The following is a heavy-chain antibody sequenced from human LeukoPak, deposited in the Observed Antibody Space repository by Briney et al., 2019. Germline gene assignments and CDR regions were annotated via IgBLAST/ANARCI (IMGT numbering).Heavy chain of an antibody. V-gene: IGHV4-39*07. CDR1: GGSFSSSSYW. CDR3: ARLGGSPPLSAFDI. CDR2: IYYSGST. J-gene: IGHJ3*02. D-gene: IGHD1-26*01. Sequence: SETLSLTCTVSGGSFSSSSYWRGWIRQPPGKGLEWIGSIYYSGSTYYNPSLKSRVTISVDTSKNQFSLKLSSVTAADTAVYYCARLGGSPPLSAFDIWGQGTMVTVSS.